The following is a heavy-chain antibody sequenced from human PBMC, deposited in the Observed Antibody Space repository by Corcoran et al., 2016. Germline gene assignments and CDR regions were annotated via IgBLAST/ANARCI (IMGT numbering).Heavy chain of an antibody. CDR3: ARAGYGSGSYVPNWFDP. V-gene: IGHV3-48*04. CDR1: GFTFSNYN. J-gene: IGHJ5*02. D-gene: IGHD3-10*01. Sequence: LVESGGGVVQPGGSLRLSCVVSGFTFSNYNMNWVRQAPGKGLEWISYISTSSMTIYYADSVKGRFTISRDNAQNSLYLQMNSLRAEDTAVYYCARAGYGSGSYVPNWFDPWGQGTLVTVSS. CDR2: ISTSSMTI.